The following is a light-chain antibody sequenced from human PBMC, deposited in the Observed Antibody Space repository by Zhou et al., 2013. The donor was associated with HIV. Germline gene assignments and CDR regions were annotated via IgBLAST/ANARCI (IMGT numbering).Light chain of an antibody. Sequence: EIVLTQSPATLSLSPGGRATLSCRASQSVDTYLAWYQQRPGQPPRLLIYDASTRATGVPVRFSGSGSGTEFTLTIAGLQSEDVAVYYCQQYNRWPPLTFGGGTQVEIK. CDR2: DAS. J-gene: IGKJ4*01. CDR3: QQYNRWPPLT. CDR1: QSVDTY. V-gene: IGKV3-15*01.